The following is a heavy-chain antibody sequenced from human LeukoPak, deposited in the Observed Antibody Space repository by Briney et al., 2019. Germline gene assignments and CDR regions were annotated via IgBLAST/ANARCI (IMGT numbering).Heavy chain of an antibody. D-gene: IGHD3-10*01. CDR3: ARTTAWFGESNYFDY. Sequence: PSETLSLTCTVSGGSISSSSYYWGWIRQPPGKGLEWIGSIYYSGSTYYNLSLKSRVTISVDTSKNQFSLKLSSVTAADTAVYYCARTTAWFGESNYFDYWGQGTLVTVSS. V-gene: IGHV4-39*01. CDR1: GGSISSSSYY. J-gene: IGHJ4*02. CDR2: IYYSGST.